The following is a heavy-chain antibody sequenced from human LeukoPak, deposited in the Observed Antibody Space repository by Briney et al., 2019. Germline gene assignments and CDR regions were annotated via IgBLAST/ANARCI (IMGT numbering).Heavy chain of an antibody. V-gene: IGHV3-15*01. D-gene: IGHD2-2*01. CDR2: IKSKIDGGTI. J-gene: IGHJ3*01. CDR1: GFSFNNAW. CDR3: TTDVGGYCSSSSCSSGAFDL. Sequence: GGSLRLSCAASGFSFNNAWMTWVRQAPGKGLEWVGRIKSKIDGGTIDYAAPVKGRFTISRDDSKHTLHIQMNSLKIEDTAVYHCTTDVGGYCSSSSCSSGAFDLWGRGTTVTVSS.